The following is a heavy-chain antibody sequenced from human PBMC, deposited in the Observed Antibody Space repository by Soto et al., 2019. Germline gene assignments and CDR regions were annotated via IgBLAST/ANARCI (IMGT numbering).Heavy chain of an antibody. CDR1: GFTFSSYG. V-gene: IGHV3-30*18. D-gene: IGHD3-22*01. CDR2: ISYDGSNK. CDR3: AKDMAYYDSSGYYYHGGPYYYGMDV. Sequence: GGSLRLSCAASGFTFSSYGMHWVRQAPGKGLEWVAVISYDGSNKYYADSVKGRFTISRDNSKNTLYLQMNSLRAEDTAVYYCAKDMAYYDSSGYYYHGGPYYYGMDVWGQGTTVTVSS. J-gene: IGHJ6*02.